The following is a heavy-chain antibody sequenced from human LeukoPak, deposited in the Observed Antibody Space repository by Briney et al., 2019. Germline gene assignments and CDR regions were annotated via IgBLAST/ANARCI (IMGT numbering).Heavy chain of an antibody. CDR2: ISGSTTYT. V-gene: IGHV3-11*06. Sequence: KPSETLSLTCTVSGGSISSYYWSWIRQAPGKGLEWVSYISGSTTYTTYADSVEGRFTISRDNAKNSLYLQMNSLRGEDTAVYYCARLGSIAAAGTPDYWGQGTLVTVSS. D-gene: IGHD6-13*01. J-gene: IGHJ4*02. CDR3: ARLGSIAAAGTPDY. CDR1: GGSISSYY.